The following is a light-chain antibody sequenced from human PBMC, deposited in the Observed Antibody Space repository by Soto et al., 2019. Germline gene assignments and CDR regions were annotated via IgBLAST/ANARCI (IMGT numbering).Light chain of an antibody. CDR2: DAS. Sequence: EIVMTQSPATLSLSPGERATLSCRASQSVSSYLAWYQQKPGQAPRLLIYDASNRATGIPARFSGSGSGTDFTLTIRSLEPEDFAVYDCQPRSNWPPRFTFGPGTKVDIK. V-gene: IGKV3-11*01. CDR1: QSVSSY. CDR3: QPRSNWPPRFT. J-gene: IGKJ3*01.